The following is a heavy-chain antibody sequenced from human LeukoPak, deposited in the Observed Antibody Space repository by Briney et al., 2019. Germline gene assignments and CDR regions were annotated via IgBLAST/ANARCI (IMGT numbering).Heavy chain of an antibody. CDR2: IRSKANSYAT. Sequence: AGGSLKLSCAASGFTFSGSAMHWVRQASGKGLEWVGRIRSKANSYATAYAASVKGRFTISRDDSKNTAYLQMNSLKTEDTAVYYCTSTLGYCSGGGCYPQHWGQGTLVTVSS. CDR3: TSTLGYCSGGGCYPQH. D-gene: IGHD2-15*01. V-gene: IGHV3-73*01. J-gene: IGHJ1*01. CDR1: GFTFSGSA.